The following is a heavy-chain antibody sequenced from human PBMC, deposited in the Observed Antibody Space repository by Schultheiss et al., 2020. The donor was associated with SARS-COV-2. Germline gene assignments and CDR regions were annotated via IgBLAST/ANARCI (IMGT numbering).Heavy chain of an antibody. Sequence: GGSLRLSCAASGFTVSSNYMSWVRQAPGKGLEWVANIKQDGTVKHYVDSVRGRFIISRDNAKNSLDLQMNSLRAEDTAVYYCARDGDHSSGWYLTWNWFDPWGQGTLVTVSS. CDR1: GFTVSSNY. CDR3: ARDGDHSSGWYLTWNWFDP. D-gene: IGHD6-19*01. CDR2: IKQDGTVK. J-gene: IGHJ5*02. V-gene: IGHV3-7*01.